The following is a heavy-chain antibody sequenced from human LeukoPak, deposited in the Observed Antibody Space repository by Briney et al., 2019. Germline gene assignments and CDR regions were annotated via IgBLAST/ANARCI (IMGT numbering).Heavy chain of an antibody. CDR3: VSDLGTEGNQGLPHY. CDR2: ISSSSSYI. D-gene: IGHD1-14*01. V-gene: IGHV3-21*01. Sequence: GGSLRLSCAASGFTFSSYSMNWVRQAPGKGLEWVSSISSSSSYIYYADSVKGRFTISRDNAKNSLYLQMNSLRAEDTAVYYCVSDLGTEGNQGLPHYWGQGTLVTVSS. J-gene: IGHJ4*02. CDR1: GFTFSSYS.